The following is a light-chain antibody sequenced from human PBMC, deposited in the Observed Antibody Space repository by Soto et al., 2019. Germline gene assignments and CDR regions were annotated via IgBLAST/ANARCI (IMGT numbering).Light chain of an antibody. J-gene: IGKJ1*01. CDR3: LQVYSFPRT. CDR1: QNIAGM. CDR2: ASA. V-gene: IGKV1-12*01. Sequence: DIQLNQSXSSVSASLGARICITRRGGQNIAGMLAVVQQEXAXAPXXXXQASAILQGGGPSSFSGSGSGTAFIRTINNLQPEDFASYFRLQVYSFPRTFGLGTKVDIK.